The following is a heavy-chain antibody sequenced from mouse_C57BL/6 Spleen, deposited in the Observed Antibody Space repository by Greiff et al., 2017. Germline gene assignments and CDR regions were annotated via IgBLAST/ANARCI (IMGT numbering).Heavy chain of an antibody. CDR3: ARGIYGSSLYYFDY. D-gene: IGHD1-1*01. Sequence: QVQLQQPGAELVKPGASVKLSCKASGYTFTSYWMHWVKQRPGRGLEWIGRIDPNSCGTKYNEKFKSKATLTVDKPSSTAYMQLSILTSDDSAVYYCARGIYGSSLYYFDYWGQGTTLTVSS. CDR2: IDPNSCGT. CDR1: GYTFTSYW. V-gene: IGHV1-72*01. J-gene: IGHJ2*01.